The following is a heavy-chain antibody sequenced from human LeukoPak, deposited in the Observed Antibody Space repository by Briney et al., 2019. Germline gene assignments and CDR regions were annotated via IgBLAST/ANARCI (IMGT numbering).Heavy chain of an antibody. D-gene: IGHD3-16*02. CDR3: ARDKYYDYVWGSYRPDY. CDR2: INPNSGGT. CDR1: GYTFTGYY. Sequence: GASVKVSCKASGYTFTGYYMHWVRQAPGQGLEWMGRINPNSGGTNYAQKFQGRVTMTRDTSISTAYMELSRLRYDDTAVYYCARDKYYDYVWGSYRPDYWAREPWSPSPQ. J-gene: IGHJ4*02. V-gene: IGHV1-2*06.